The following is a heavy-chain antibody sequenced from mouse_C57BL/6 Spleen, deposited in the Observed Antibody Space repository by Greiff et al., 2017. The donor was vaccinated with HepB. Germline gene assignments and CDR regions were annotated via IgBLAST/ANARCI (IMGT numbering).Heavy chain of an antibody. CDR3: ARGDYDVNWYFDV. CDR2: IHPNSGST. V-gene: IGHV1-64*01. Sequence: VQLQQPGAELVKPGASVKLSCKASGYTFTSYWMHWVKQRPGQGLEWIGMIHPNSGSTNYNEKFKSKATLTVDKSSSTAYMQLSSLTSEASAVYYCARGDYDVNWYFDVWGTGTTVTVSS. CDR1: GYTFTSYW. J-gene: IGHJ1*03. D-gene: IGHD2-4*01.